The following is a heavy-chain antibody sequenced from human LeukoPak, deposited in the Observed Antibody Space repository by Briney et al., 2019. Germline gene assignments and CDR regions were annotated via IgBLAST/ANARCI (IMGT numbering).Heavy chain of an antibody. Sequence: GASVKVSCKASGYTFTGYYMHWVRPAPGQGLEWMGWINPNSGGTNYAQKFQGRVTMTRDTSISTAYMELSRLRSDDTAVYYCARGGRGVPAAIWFDPWGQGTLVPVSA. CDR1: GYTFTGYY. CDR3: ARGGRGVPAAIWFDP. V-gene: IGHV1-2*02. D-gene: IGHD2-2*01. J-gene: IGHJ5*02. CDR2: INPNSGGT.